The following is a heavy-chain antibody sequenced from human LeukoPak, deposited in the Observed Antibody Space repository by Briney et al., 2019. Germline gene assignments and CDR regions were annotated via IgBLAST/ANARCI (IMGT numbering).Heavy chain of an antibody. CDR3: AKDQQRYCSGGSCLNSFDY. CDR1: GFTFSSYA. V-gene: IGHV3-23*01. J-gene: IGHJ4*02. CDR2: ISGSGSGT. Sequence: AGGSLRLSCAASGFTFSSYAMSWVRQAPGKGLEWVSAISGSGSGTYYADSVKGRFTISRDNSKNTLYLQMNSLRAEDTAVYYCAKDQQRYCSGGSCLNSFDYWGQGTLVTVSS. D-gene: IGHD2-15*01.